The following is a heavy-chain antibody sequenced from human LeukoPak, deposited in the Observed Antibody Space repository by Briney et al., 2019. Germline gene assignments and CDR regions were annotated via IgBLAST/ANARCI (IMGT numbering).Heavy chain of an antibody. CDR1: GFTVSSNY. Sequence: QPGGSLRLSCAASGFTVSSNYMNWVRQAPGKGLEWVSYISSSGSTIYYADSVKGRFTISRDNAKNSLYLQMNSLRAEDTAVYYCAKDLVIGYSGYDYYFDYWGQGTLVTVSS. CDR2: ISSSGSTI. D-gene: IGHD5-12*01. J-gene: IGHJ4*02. V-gene: IGHV3-48*04. CDR3: AKDLVIGYSGYDYYFDY.